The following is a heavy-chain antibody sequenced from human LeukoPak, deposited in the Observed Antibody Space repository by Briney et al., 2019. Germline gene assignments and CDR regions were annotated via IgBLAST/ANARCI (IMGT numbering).Heavy chain of an antibody. Sequence: GGSLRLSCAASGFAFNNYAMTWVRQAPGKGLEWVSNINDNGGQRHYADSVKGRFTVSRDNSKNTLFLQMDSLRAEDTAVYYCAKTQWKVGATDYFDYWGQGILVTVSS. V-gene: IGHV3-23*01. J-gene: IGHJ4*02. D-gene: IGHD1-26*01. CDR1: GFAFNNYA. CDR3: AKTQWKVGATDYFDY. CDR2: INDNGGQR.